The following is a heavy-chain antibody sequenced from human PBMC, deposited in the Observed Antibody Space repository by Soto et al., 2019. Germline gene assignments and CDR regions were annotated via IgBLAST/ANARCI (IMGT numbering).Heavy chain of an antibody. D-gene: IGHD2-2*01. CDR3: ARGCGSSSCPDYFDY. J-gene: IGHJ4*02. V-gene: IGHV3-7*01. CDR2: IRQDGSEK. CDR1: GFTFSTYW. Sequence: EVQLVESGGGMVQPGGSLRLSCAASGFTFSTYWMSWVRQAPGPGLAWVATIRQDGSEKHCVDSVEGRFTISRDNAKNSLSMQLNSLRAEDTAGYYCARGCGSSSCPDYFDYWGQGTLVTVSS.